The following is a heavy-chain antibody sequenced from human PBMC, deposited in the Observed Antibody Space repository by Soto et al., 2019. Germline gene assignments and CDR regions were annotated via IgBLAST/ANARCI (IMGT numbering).Heavy chain of an antibody. CDR2: INHSGST. CDR1: GGSFSGYY. CDR3: ARGRPRVGWFDP. Sequence: TLSLTCAVYGGSFSGYYWSWIRQPPGKGLEWIGEINHSGSTNYNPSLKSRVTISVDTSKNQFSLKLSSVTAADTAVYYCARGRPRVGWFDPWGQGTLVTVSS. D-gene: IGHD6-6*01. J-gene: IGHJ5*02. V-gene: IGHV4-34*01.